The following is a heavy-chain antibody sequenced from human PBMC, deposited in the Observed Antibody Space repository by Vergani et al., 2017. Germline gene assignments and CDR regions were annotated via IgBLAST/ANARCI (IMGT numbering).Heavy chain of an antibody. CDR1: GFSFSGYT. CDR2: ISRSSSNI. J-gene: IGHJ5*01. Sequence: LVESGGGLVKRGGSVRLSCAASGFSFSGYTLNWVRQAPGKGLEWVSSISRSSSNIYYAESVKGRFTISRDNAKNSLYLEMNSLRVEDTGVYYCARARCIETCYMSNWLDSWGQGTLVTVSS. CDR3: ARARCIETCYMSNWLDS. D-gene: IGHD3-9*01. V-gene: IGHV3-21*01.